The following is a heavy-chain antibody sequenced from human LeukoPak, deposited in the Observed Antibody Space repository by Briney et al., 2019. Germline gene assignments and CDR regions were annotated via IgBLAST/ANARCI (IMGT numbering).Heavy chain of an antibody. CDR1: GFNFFGYG. CDR3: VRDDDRPDNGLDY. CDR2: VSHDGSDK. J-gene: IGHJ4*02. Sequence: PGGSLRLSCAASGFNFFGYGMHWVRQAPGKGPQWVAVVSHDGSDKYYAESVKVRFTISRNNSKNTLYLQMNSLRAEDTAVYYCVRDDDRPDNGLDYWGQGTLVTVSS. V-gene: IGHV3-30*03. D-gene: IGHD3-22*01.